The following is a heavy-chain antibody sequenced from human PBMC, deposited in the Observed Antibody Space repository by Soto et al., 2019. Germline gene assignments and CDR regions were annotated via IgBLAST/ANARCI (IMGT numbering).Heavy chain of an antibody. CDR2: FSAAGAGT. V-gene: IGHV3-23*01. CDR1: GFTLTRSA. CDR3: ATDMGQWVKTFDY. J-gene: IGHJ4*01. D-gene: IGHD6-19*01. Sequence: GRSLRLSCAGSGFTLTRSAVSWVRQAPGKGLEWVSGFSAAGAGTYYADSVKGRFTISRDSSKNTVYLQMNGLRVEDTAVYYCATDMGQWVKTFDYWGHGTLVTVSS.